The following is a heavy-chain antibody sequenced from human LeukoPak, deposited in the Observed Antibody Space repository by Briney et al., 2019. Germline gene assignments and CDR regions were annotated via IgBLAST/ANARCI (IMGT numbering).Heavy chain of an antibody. Sequence: PSETLSLTCAVYGGSFSGYYWSWIRQPPGKGLEWIGEINHSGSTNYNPSLKSRVTMSVDMSKNQFSLKLSSVTAADTAVYYCARYYYDSSGFFDYWGQGTLVTVSS. D-gene: IGHD3-22*01. V-gene: IGHV4-34*01. J-gene: IGHJ4*02. CDR3: ARYYYDSSGFFDY. CDR1: GGSFSGYY. CDR2: INHSGST.